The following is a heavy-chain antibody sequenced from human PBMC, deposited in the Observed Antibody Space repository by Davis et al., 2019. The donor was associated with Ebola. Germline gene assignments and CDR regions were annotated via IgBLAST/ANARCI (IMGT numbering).Heavy chain of an antibody. CDR3: ARGPSPYYDILTGYYSYYYYGMDV. CDR2: IIPIFGTA. J-gene: IGHJ6*02. V-gene: IGHV1-69*13. Sequence: SVKVSCKASGGTFSSYAISWVRQAPGQGLEWMGGIIPIFGTANYAQKFQGRVTITADESTSTAYMELSSLRSEDTAVYYCARGPSPYYDILTGYYSYYYYGMDVWGQGTTVTVPS. D-gene: IGHD3-9*01. CDR1: GGTFSSYA.